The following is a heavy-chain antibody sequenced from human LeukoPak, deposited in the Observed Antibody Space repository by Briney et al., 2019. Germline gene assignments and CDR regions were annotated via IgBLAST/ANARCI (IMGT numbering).Heavy chain of an antibody. Sequence: GGSLRLSCAASGFTFSSYGMHWVRQAPGKGLEWVAVIWYDGSNKYYADSVKGRFTISRDNSKNTLYLQMNSLRAEDTAVYYCARSHPDWYFDYWGQGTLVTVSS. D-gene: IGHD3-9*01. V-gene: IGHV3-33*01. J-gene: IGHJ4*02. CDR1: GFTFSSYG. CDR3: ARSHPDWYFDY. CDR2: IWYDGSNK.